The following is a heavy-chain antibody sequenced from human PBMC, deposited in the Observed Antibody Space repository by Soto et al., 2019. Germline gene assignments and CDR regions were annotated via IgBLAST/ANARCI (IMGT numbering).Heavy chain of an antibody. CDR1: GFTFSGYW. V-gene: IGHV3-7*01. CDR2: IKQGGSEK. CDR3: AREEREEGGMDV. Sequence: PGGSLRLSCAASGFTFSGYWMSWVRQAPGKWLEWVANIKQGGSEKHYVDSVKGRFTISRDDAKNSLYLQMNSLRVEDTAVYYCAREEREEGGMDVWGQGXTVTVS. J-gene: IGHJ6*02.